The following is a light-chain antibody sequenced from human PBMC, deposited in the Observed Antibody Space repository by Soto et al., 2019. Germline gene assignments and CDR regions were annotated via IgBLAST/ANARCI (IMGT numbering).Light chain of an antibody. V-gene: IGLV1-44*01. CDR2: NNN. CDR3: ATWDDSLNGLV. Sequence: QSVLTQPPSASGTPGQRVTIPCSGSSSNIGSNFVNWYQQLPGTAPKLLMYNNNQRPSGVPDRFFGSKSGTSASLAISGLQSEDEADYHCATWDDSLNGLVFGGGTKLTVL. J-gene: IGLJ3*02. CDR1: SSNIGSNF.